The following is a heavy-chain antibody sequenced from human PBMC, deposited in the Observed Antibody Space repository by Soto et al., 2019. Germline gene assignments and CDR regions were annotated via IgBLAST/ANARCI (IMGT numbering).Heavy chain of an antibody. J-gene: IGHJ4*02. Sequence: QVQLVESGGGVVQPGRSLRLSCAASGFTFSSYGMHWVRQGPGKGLEWVAVISYDGSNKYYADSVKGRFTISRDNSKNPLYLQMNSLRAGDTAVYYCAKDASYYFDSSGYYPGGGDYWGQGTLVTVSS. CDR1: GFTFSSYG. CDR2: ISYDGSNK. CDR3: AKDASYYFDSSGYYPGGGDY. V-gene: IGHV3-30*18. D-gene: IGHD3-22*01.